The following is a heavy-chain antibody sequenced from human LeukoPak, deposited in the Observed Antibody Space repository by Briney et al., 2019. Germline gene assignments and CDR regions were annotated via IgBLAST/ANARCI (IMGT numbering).Heavy chain of an antibody. CDR1: GGSISSSSYY. CDR2: IYYSGST. Sequence: KPSETLSLTCTVSGGSISSSSYYWGWIRQPPGKGLEWIGSIYYSGSTYYNPSLKSRVTISVDTSKNQFSLKLSSVTAADTAVYYCARVIAVAGLGWFDPWGQGTLVTVSS. V-gene: IGHV4-39*01. CDR3: ARVIAVAGLGWFDP. J-gene: IGHJ5*02. D-gene: IGHD6-19*01.